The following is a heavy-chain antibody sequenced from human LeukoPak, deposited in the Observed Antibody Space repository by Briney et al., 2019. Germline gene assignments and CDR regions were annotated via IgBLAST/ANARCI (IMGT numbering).Heavy chain of an antibody. D-gene: IGHD1-1*01. CDR1: GGSISSGGYS. V-gene: IGHV4-30-2*01. CDR3: ARRPPTTYYFDY. CDR2: IYHSGST. Sequence: SETLSLTCAVSGGSISSGGYSWSWIRQPPGKGLEWIGYIYHSGSTYYNPSLKSRVTISVDRSKNQFSLKLSSVTAADTAVYYCARRPPTTYYFDYWGQGTLVTASS. J-gene: IGHJ4*02.